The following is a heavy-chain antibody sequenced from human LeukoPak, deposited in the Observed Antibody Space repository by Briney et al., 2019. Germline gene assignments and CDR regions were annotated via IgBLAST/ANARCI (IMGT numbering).Heavy chain of an antibody. D-gene: IGHD3-16*02. V-gene: IGHV4-61*01. CDR1: GGSISSSSYY. Sequence: PSETLSLTCTVSGGSISSSSYYWSWIRQPPGKGLEWIGYIYYSGSTNYNPSLKSRVTISVDTSKNQFSLKLSSVTAADTAVYYCARDLDYVWGSYRSPYAFDIWGQGTMVTVSS. J-gene: IGHJ3*02. CDR2: IYYSGST. CDR3: ARDLDYVWGSYRSPYAFDI.